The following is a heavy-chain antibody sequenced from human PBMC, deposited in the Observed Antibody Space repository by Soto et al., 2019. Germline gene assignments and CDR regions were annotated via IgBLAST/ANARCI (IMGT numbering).Heavy chain of an antibody. CDR3: ARGRGYSSSRSIYYFDF. J-gene: IGHJ4*02. V-gene: IGHV3-74*01. D-gene: IGHD6-13*01. CDR2: INSDGSIT. CDR1: GFTFSTYS. Sequence: LRLSCAASGFTFSTYSMNWVRQAPGKGPVWVSRINSDGSITGYADSVKGRFTISRDNAKNTLYLQMNSLRAEDTAVYYCARGRGYSSSRSIYYFDFWGQGTQVTLSS.